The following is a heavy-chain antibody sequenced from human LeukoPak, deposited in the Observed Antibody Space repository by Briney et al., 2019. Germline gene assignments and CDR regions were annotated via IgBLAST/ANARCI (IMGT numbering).Heavy chain of an antibody. CDR1: GGSISSYY. CDR3: ARGHKPLNWNYAGLFDY. V-gene: IGHV4-59*01. CDR2: IYYSGST. Sequence: SETLSLTCTVSGGSISSYYWSWIRQPPGKGLEWVGYIYYSGSTNYNPSLKSRGTISVDTSKNQFSLKLSSVTAADTAVYYCARGHKPLNWNYAGLFDYWGQGTLVTVSS. D-gene: IGHD1-7*01. J-gene: IGHJ4*02.